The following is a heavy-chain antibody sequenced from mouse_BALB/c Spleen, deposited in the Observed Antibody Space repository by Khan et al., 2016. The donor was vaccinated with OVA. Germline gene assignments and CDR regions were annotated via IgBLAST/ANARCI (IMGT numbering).Heavy chain of an antibody. CDR2: INTYTEEP. CDR3: ASGGYWYFDV. Sequence: VQLQESGPELKKPGETVKISCKASGYTFTNYGMNWVKQAPEKGLKWMGWINTYTEEPTYADDFKGRFAFSLETSASTAYLQINNLKNEDTATYFCASGGYWYFDVWGAGTTVTVSS. CDR1: GYTFTNYG. D-gene: IGHD1-1*02. J-gene: IGHJ1*01. V-gene: IGHV9-3-1*01.